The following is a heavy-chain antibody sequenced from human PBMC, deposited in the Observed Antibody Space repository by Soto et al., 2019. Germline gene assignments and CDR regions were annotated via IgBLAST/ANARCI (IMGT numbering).Heavy chain of an antibody. V-gene: IGHV4-39*01. Sequence: QLQLQESGPGLVKPSETLSLTCTVSGGSISSSSYYWGWIRQPPGKGLEWIGSIYYSGSTYYNPSLKSRVTISVDTSKNQFSLKLSSVTAADTAVYYCASLLWFGELFYYGMDVWGQGTTVTVSS. J-gene: IGHJ6*02. D-gene: IGHD3-10*01. CDR3: ASLLWFGELFYYGMDV. CDR2: IYYSGST. CDR1: GGSISSSSYY.